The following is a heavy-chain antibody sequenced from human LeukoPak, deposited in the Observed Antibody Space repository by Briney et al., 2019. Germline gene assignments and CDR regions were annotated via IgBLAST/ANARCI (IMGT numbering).Heavy chain of an antibody. CDR2: IIPIFGTA. D-gene: IGHD6-19*01. CDR3: ARVEDVAGTYYYYGMDA. V-gene: IGHV1-69*06. J-gene: IGHJ6*04. CDR1: GGTFSSYA. Sequence: SVKVSCKASGGTFSSYAISWVRQAPGQGLEWMGGIIPIFGTANYAQKFQGRVTITADKSTSAAYMELSGLRSEDTAVYYCARVEDVAGTYYYYGMDAWGKGTTVTASS.